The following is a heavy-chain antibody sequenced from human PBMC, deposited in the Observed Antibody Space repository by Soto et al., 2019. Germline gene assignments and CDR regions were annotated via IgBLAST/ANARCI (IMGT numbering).Heavy chain of an antibody. CDR1: GHSFTSYW. V-gene: IGHV5-51*01. CDR2: IYPGDSDT. CDR3: ARHPSTVTAYYYYYGMDV. D-gene: IGHD4-17*01. Sequence: LKISCKGSGHSFTSYWIGWVRQMPGKGLGWMGIIYPGDSDTRYSPSFQGQVTISADKSISTAYLQWSSLKASDTAMYYCARHPSTVTAYYYYYGMDVWGQGTTVTVSS. J-gene: IGHJ6*02.